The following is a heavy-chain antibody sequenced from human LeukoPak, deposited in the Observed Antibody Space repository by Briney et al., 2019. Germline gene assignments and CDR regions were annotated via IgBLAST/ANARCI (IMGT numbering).Heavy chain of an antibody. CDR2: ITSGSSII. CDR3: ARDTSGFL. Sequence: GGSLRLSCAASGFSFSTCGMNWVRQAPGKGLEWISYITSGSSIIYYADSVKGRFTISRDNAENSLYLQMDSLRAEDTAVYYCARDTSGFLWGQGTLVTVSS. CDR1: GFSFSTCG. J-gene: IGHJ4*02. D-gene: IGHD3-22*01. V-gene: IGHV3-48*04.